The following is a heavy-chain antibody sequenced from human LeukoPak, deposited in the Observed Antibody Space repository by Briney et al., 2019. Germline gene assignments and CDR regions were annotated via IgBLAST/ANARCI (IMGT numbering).Heavy chain of an antibody. Sequence: GGSPRLSCAASGFTFSSYAMHWVRQAPGKGLEWVAVISYDGSNKYYADSVKGRFTISRDNSKNTLYLQMNSLRAEDTAVYYCAREILAPGKTHDYWGQGTLVTVSS. J-gene: IGHJ4*02. CDR2: ISYDGSNK. V-gene: IGHV3-30*04. CDR1: GFTFSSYA. CDR3: AREILAPGKTHDY.